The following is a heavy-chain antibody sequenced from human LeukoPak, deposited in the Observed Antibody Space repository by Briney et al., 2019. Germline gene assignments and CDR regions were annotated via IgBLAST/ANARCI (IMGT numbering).Heavy chain of an antibody. D-gene: IGHD3-10*01. CDR1: GYSFTSYW. Sequence: GESLQISCKGSGYSFTSYWIGWVRQLPGKGLEWMGIIYPGDSDTRYSPSFQGQVTISADKSISTAYLQWSSLKASDTAMYYCARLAGSGSGAREAAFDIWGQGTMVTVSS. CDR2: IYPGDSDT. V-gene: IGHV5-51*01. J-gene: IGHJ3*02. CDR3: ARLAGSGSGAREAAFDI.